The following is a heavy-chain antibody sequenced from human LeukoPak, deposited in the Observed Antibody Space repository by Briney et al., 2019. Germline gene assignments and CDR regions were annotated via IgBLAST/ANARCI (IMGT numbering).Heavy chain of an antibody. V-gene: IGHV3-30*02. CDR3: AKDHPNHSSSWRQDRHIDY. D-gene: IGHD6-13*01. CDR1: GFTFSNSG. Sequence: PGGSLRLSCAASGFTFSNSGMSWVRQAPGKGLEWVAFIRYDGSNKYYADSVKGRFTISRDNSKNTLYLQMNSLRAEDTAVYYCAKDHPNHSSSWRQDRHIDYWGQGTLVTVSS. CDR2: IRYDGSNK. J-gene: IGHJ4*02.